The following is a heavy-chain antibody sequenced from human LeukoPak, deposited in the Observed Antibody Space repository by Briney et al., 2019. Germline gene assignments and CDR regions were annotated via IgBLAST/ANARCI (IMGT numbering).Heavy chain of an antibody. CDR3: ARVGRWYNWNLKGAFDI. J-gene: IGHJ3*02. CDR2: ISSSSSYI. CDR1: GFTFSSYS. V-gene: IGHV3-21*01. D-gene: IGHD1-20*01. Sequence: GGSLRLSCAASGFTFSSYSMNWVRQAPGKGLEWVSSISSSSSYIYYADSVKGRFTISRDNAKNSLYLQMNSLRAEDTAVYYCARVGRWYNWNLKGAFDIWGQGTMVTVSS.